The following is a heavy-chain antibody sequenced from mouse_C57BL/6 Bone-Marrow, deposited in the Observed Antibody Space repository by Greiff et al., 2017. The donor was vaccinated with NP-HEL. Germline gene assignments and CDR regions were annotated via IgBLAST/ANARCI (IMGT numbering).Heavy chain of an antibody. V-gene: IGHV1-64*01. Sequence: VQLQQPGAELVKPGASVKLSCKASGYTFTSYWMHWVKQRPGQGLEWIGMIHPNSGSTNYNEKFKSKATLTVDKSSSTAYMQLSSLTSEDSAVYYCARRYYGSRLHWYVDVWGTGTTVTVSS. CDR2: IHPNSGST. CDR1: GYTFTSYW. CDR3: ARRYYGSRLHWYVDV. D-gene: IGHD1-1*01. J-gene: IGHJ1*03.